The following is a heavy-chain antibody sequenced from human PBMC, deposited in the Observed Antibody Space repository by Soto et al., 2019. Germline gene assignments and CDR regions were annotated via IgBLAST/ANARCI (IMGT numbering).Heavy chain of an antibody. CDR1: GYTFNSFY. CDR3: AREDTANGGAFDI. V-gene: IGHV1-46*02. CDR2: INPSGGRT. Sequence: GASVKVSCKASGYTFNSFYIHWVRQAPGQGLEWMVSINPSGGRTTYAQMFQGRVTLTRDTSTTTVYMELSSLRSEDTAVYYCAREDTANGGAFDIWGQGTMVTVSS. D-gene: IGHD5-18*01. J-gene: IGHJ3*02.